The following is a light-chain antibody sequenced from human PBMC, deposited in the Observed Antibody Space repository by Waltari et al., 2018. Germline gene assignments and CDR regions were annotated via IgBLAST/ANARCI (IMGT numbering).Light chain of an antibody. CDR1: SGHSTNV. CDR2: VNSDGSH. Sequence: QLVLTQSPSASASLGASVKLTCTLSSGHSTNVIAWLQKRPERGPRYLMKVNSDGSHNKGDEIPDRFLGSSSGAEHYLTISSLQSEDEADYYCQTGGHGTWVFGGGTKLTVL. CDR3: QTGGHGTWV. V-gene: IGLV4-69*01. J-gene: IGLJ3*02.